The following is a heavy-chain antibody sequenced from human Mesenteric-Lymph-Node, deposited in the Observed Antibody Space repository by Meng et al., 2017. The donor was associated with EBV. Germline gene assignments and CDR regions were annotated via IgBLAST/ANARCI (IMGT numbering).Heavy chain of an antibody. V-gene: IGHV4-61*01. D-gene: IGHD1-26*01. CDR3: ARLDRWELLRGLVY. CDR1: DGSVSSGSYD. CDR2: IYYSGST. J-gene: IGHJ4*02. Sequence: QLQESGPGLVRPSETLSLTCTVPDGSVSSGSYDWSWIRQPPGKGLEWIGYIYYSGSTNYNPSLKRRVTISVDTSKNQFSLKLSSVTAADTAVYYCARLDRWELLRGLVYWGQGTLVTVSS.